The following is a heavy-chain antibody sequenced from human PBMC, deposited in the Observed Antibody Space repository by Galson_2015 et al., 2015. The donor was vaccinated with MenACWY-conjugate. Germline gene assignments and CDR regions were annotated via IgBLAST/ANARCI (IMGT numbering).Heavy chain of an antibody. Sequence: SEPLSLTCAASGGSISSSNWWSCVRQPPGKGLEWIGEIYHSGSTNYNPSLKSRVSISVDKSKNQFSLKLSSVTAADTAVYYCARRGPGSDFWSGYYSFAYWGQGTLVTVSS. CDR1: GGSISSSNW. CDR3: ARRGPGSDFWSGYYSFAY. D-gene: IGHD3-3*01. CDR2: IYHSGST. V-gene: IGHV4-4*02. J-gene: IGHJ4*02.